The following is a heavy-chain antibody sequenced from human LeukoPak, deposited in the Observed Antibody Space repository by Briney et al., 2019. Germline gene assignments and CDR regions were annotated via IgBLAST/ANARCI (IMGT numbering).Heavy chain of an antibody. Sequence: GGSLRLSCAASEFTVSSSYMSWVRQAPGRGLEWVSVIYSGGSTYYADSVKGRFTISRDNSKNTLYLQMNSLRAEDTAVYYCAKVGDFVLSNYYYYMDVWGKGTTVTVSS. CDR3: AKVGDFVLSNYYYYMDV. D-gene: IGHD2-8*01. CDR2: IYSGGST. J-gene: IGHJ6*03. V-gene: IGHV3-66*02. CDR1: EFTVSSSY.